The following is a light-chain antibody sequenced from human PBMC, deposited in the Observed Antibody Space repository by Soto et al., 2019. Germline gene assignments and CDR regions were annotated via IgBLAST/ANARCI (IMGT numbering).Light chain of an antibody. Sequence: IQMTQSPSTVSAYVGDSVTITCRASQSITTWLAWYQQKPWKAPKLLIYAASNLQSGVPSRFSASGSGTDFTLTLNSLQPEDFATYYCHQGYSTPWTFGQGTKVDI. CDR2: AAS. V-gene: IGKV1-39*01. J-gene: IGKJ1*01. CDR3: HQGYSTPWT. CDR1: QSITTW.